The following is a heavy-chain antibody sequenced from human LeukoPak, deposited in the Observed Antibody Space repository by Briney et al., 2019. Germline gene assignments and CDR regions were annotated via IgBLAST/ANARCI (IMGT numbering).Heavy chain of an antibody. D-gene: IGHD6-13*01. Sequence: PSGTLSLTCDVSGGSISSGYWWSWVRQSPGKGLEWIAEIHHSGSANYNPSLKSRVTISVDKSKNQFSVMLTPVTAADTAVYYCARHGFSPEGGIAAAGHAEVAYWGQGTLVTVSS. J-gene: IGHJ4*02. V-gene: IGHV4-4*02. CDR1: GGSISSGYW. CDR3: ARHGFSPEGGIAAAGHAEVAY. CDR2: IHHSGSA.